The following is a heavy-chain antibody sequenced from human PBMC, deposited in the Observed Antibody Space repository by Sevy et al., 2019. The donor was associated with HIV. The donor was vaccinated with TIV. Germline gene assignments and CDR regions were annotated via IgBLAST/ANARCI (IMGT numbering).Heavy chain of an antibody. V-gene: IGHV4-38-2*02. CDR2: IFHSGRT. J-gene: IGHJ4*02. D-gene: IGHD2-15*01. Sequence: SETLSLTCSVSNSSISSGYFWAWIRQPPGKGLEWIGSIFHSGRTYYNPSLKSRVTISVDTSKNQFSLRLTSVTAADTAVYYCVRVSGGNADYWGQGTLVTVSS. CDR1: NSSISSGYF. CDR3: VRVSGGNADY.